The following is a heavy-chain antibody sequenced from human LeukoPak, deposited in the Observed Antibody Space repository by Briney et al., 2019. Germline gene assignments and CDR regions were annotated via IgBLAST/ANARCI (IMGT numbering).Heavy chain of an antibody. J-gene: IGHJ4*02. D-gene: IGHD3-22*01. CDR3: ARDRDYDSSGYDY. CDR2: ITWNAART. V-gene: IGHV3-20*04. Sequence: GGSLRLSCAASGFTFSSYSMNWVRQAPGKGPEWISGITWNAARTDYADSVKGRFTISRDSAKNSLFLQMNSLRAEDTALYYCARDRDYDSSGYDYWGQGTLVTVSS. CDR1: GFTFSSYS.